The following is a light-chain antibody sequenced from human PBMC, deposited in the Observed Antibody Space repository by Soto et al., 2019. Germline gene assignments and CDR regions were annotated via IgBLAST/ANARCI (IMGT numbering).Light chain of an antibody. V-gene: IGKV3-20*01. CDR1: QSVSRSN. CDR3: QRYDTSLT. Sequence: EIVLTQSPGTLSLSPGDRATLSCRASQSVSRSNFAWYQQKPGQAPMLLIYGASSRATGIPDRFSGAGSGTDFTLSINRLEPEDFAVYYCQRYDTSLTFGGGTKVEL. J-gene: IGKJ4*01. CDR2: GAS.